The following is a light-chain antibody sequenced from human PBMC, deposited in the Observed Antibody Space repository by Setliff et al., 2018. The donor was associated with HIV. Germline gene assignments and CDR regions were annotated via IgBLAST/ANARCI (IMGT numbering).Light chain of an antibody. J-gene: IGLJ1*01. Sequence: QSALAQPASVSGSPGQSITISCTGTSSDVGGYNYVSWYQQHPGKAPKLMVSEVSNRPSGVSNRFSGSKSGNTASLTISGLQTEDEADYYCSSYRSSSTLEFVFGIGTKVTVL. V-gene: IGLV2-14*01. CDR1: SSDVGGYNY. CDR3: SSYRSSSTLEFV. CDR2: EVS.